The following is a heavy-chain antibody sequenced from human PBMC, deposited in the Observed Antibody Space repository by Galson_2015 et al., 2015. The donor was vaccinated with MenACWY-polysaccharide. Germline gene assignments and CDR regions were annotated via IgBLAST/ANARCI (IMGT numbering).Heavy chain of an antibody. Sequence: LRLSCAASGLTFSSYWMHWVRQTSGKGLVWVSRINRDGTTINYADSVKGRFTISRDNAKNTLYLQMNSLRAEDTAVYYCATDEGMGTTIRGFDYWGQGTLVTVSS. D-gene: IGHD1-7*01. CDR2: INRDGTTI. CDR1: GLTFSSYW. J-gene: IGHJ4*02. V-gene: IGHV3-74*01. CDR3: ATDEGMGTTIRGFDY.